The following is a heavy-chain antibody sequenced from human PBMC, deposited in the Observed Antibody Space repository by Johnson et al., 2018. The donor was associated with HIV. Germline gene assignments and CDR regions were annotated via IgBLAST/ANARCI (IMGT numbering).Heavy chain of an antibody. Sequence: QMQLVESGGGVVQPGGSLRLSCAASGFTFNNYIVHWVRQAPGKGLEWVAAISFDGTNTAHAASVKGRFTISRDNSKNTLSLQMNSLRAEDTAVYFCARGCRDGYTCDVFDVWGQWTRVTVSS. J-gene: IGHJ3*01. V-gene: IGHV3-30*04. D-gene: IGHD5-24*01. CDR1: GFTFNNYI. CDR3: ARGCRDGYTCDVFDV. CDR2: ISFDGTNT.